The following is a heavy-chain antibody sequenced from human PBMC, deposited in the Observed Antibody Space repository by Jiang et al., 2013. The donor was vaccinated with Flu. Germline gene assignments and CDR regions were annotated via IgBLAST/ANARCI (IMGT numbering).Heavy chain of an antibody. V-gene: IGHV4-59*01. CDR3: ARDQSQTYGGYNWFDP. CDR1: GGSISSYY. CDR2: IYYSGST. Sequence: KPSETLSLTCTVSGGSISSYYWSWIRQPPGKGLEWIGYIYYSGSTNYNPSLKSRVTISVDTSKNQFSLKLSSVTAADTAVYYCARDQSQTYGGYNWFDPWGQGTLVTVSS. J-gene: IGHJ5*02. D-gene: IGHD2-21*01.